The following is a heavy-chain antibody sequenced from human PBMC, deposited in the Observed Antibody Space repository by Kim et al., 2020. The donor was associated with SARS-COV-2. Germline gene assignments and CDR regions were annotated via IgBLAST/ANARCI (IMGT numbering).Heavy chain of an antibody. CDR3: AREGGIAMVRGDIKEGNDYYNAMDV. D-gene: IGHD3-10*01. CDR2: ITAVFGTP. Sequence: SVKVSCKASGGTFSPYGFTWVRQAPGQGLEWMGGITAVFGTPRFAQKFQGRVTISADESTSTVYMELSSLRSEDTALYYCAREGGIAMVRGDIKEGNDYYNAMDVWGQGTAVTVSS. V-gene: IGHV1-69*13. CDR1: GGTFSPYG. J-gene: IGHJ6*02.